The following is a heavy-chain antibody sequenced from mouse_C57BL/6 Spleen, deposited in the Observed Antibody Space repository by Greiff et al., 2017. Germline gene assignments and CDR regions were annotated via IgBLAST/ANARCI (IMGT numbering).Heavy chain of an antibody. V-gene: IGHV1-42*01. Sequence: EVKLQQSGPELVKPGASVKISCKASGYSFTGYYMNWVKQSPEKSLEWIGEINPSTGGTTYNQKFKAKATLTVDKSSSPAYMQLKSLTSEDSAVYYCARRGGAQATFFDYWGQGTTLTVSS. CDR3: ARRGGAQATFFDY. CDR2: INPSTGGT. CDR1: GYSFTGYY. D-gene: IGHD3-2*02. J-gene: IGHJ2*01.